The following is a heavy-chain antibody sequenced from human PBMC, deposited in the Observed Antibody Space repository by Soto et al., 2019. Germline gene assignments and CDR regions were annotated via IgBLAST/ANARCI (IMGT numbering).Heavy chain of an antibody. CDR1: GGTFSSYA. CDR2: IIPIFGTA. Sequence: GASVKVSCKASGGTFSSYAISWVRQAPGQGLEWMGGIIPIFGTANYAQKFQGRVTITADESTSTAYMELSSLRSEDTAVYYCARFEGGDPYYYYYGMDVWGQGPTVTVSS. CDR3: ARFEGGDPYYYYYGMDV. V-gene: IGHV1-69*13. D-gene: IGHD3-16*01. J-gene: IGHJ6*02.